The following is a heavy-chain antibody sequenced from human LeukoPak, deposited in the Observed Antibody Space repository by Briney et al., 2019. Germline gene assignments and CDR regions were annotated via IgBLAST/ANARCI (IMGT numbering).Heavy chain of an antibody. CDR1: GGSFSGYY. J-gene: IGHJ4*02. Sequence: PSETLSLTCAVNGGSFSGYYWSWIRQPPGKGLEWIGEINHSGSTNYNPSPKSRVTISVDTSKTHFSLKLSSVTAADTAVYYCARGPDAVNYYDSSGYSYELGYWGQGTLVTVSS. V-gene: IGHV4-34*01. CDR2: INHSGST. D-gene: IGHD3-22*01. CDR3: ARGPDAVNYYDSSGYSYELGY.